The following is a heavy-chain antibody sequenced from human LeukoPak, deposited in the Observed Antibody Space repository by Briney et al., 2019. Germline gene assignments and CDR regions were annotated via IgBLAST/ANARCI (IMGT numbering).Heavy chain of an antibody. V-gene: IGHV7-4-1*02. CDR3: AVSDSISGTEVANFQH. Sequence: ASVKVSCKASGYTFTSYAMNWVRQAPGQGLEWMGWINTNTGNPTYAQGFTGRFVFSLDTSVSTAYLQISSLKAEDTAVYYCAVSDSISGTEVANFQHWGQGTLVTVSS. CDR1: GYTFTSYA. D-gene: IGHD6-13*01. J-gene: IGHJ1*01. CDR2: INTNTGNP.